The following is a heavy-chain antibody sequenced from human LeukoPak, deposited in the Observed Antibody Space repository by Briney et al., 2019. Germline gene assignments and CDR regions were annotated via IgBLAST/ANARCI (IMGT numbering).Heavy chain of an antibody. J-gene: IGHJ4*02. Sequence: VASVKVSCKVSGYTFTGYYLHWLRQAPGQGLEWMGRINPSSGGTNYAQKFQVRVTMTRDTSINTAYTALSSLRSDDTAVYYCARGPSGSDYWGQGTLVTVSS. V-gene: IGHV1-2*06. CDR1: GYTFTGYY. CDR2: INPSSGGT. CDR3: ARGPSGSDY. D-gene: IGHD3-10*01.